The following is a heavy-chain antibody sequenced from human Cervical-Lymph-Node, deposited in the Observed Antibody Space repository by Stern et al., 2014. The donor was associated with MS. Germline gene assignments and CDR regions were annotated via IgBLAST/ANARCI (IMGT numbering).Heavy chain of an antibody. Sequence: QVQLVQSGAEVKKPGSSVNVSCKASGGTFTSFSINWVRQVPGQSLEWMGGIIPIFDTPNLAQKFQGRVTITADSSTSTVYMALNSLRSDDTAVYYCVLPPKVTTAAFDVWGRGTMVTVSS. CDR3: VLPPKVTTAAFDV. J-gene: IGHJ3*01. CDR1: GGTFTSFS. V-gene: IGHV1-69*06. D-gene: IGHD4-17*01. CDR2: IIPIFDTP.